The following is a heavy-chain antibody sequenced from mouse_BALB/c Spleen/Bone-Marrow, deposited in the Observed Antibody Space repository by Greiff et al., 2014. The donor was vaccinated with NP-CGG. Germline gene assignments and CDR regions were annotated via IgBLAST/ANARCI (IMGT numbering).Heavy chain of an antibody. D-gene: IGHD1-1*01. J-gene: IGHJ2*01. CDR1: GFNIKDTY. CDR2: IDPANGNT. Sequence: VQLQQPGAALVKPGASVKLSCTASGFNIKDTYMHWVKQRPEQGLEWIGRIDPANGNTKYDPKFQGKATITADTSSNTAYLQLSSRTSEDTAVYYCANYYYGSHFDYWGQGTTLTVSS. CDR3: ANYYYGSHFDY. V-gene: IGHV14-3*02.